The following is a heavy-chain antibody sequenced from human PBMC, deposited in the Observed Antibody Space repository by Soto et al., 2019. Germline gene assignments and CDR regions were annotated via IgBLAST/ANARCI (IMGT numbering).Heavy chain of an antibody. CDR3: ARFEGGWFDP. Sequence: XSVKVSYNASGYTFTKYSISLVRQAPGQGLEWMGWISAYNGNTNYAQTLQGSVTMTTDTSTSTAYMELRSLRSDHTAVYYCARFEGGWFDPWGQGTLVTVSS. D-gene: IGHD3-16*01. CDR2: ISAYNGNT. J-gene: IGHJ5*02. V-gene: IGHV1-18*01. CDR1: GYTFTKYS.